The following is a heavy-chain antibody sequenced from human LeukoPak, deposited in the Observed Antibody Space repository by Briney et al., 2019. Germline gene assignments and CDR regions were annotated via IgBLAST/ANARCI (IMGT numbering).Heavy chain of an antibody. J-gene: IGHJ5*02. D-gene: IGHD1-7*01. CDR1: GDSVSSFY. CDR3: AKTARTFAS. CDR2: IYINGDT. V-gene: IGHV4-4*09. Sequence: SETLSLTCTVSGDSVSSFYWSWIRQAPGKGLECIGFIYINGDTSYNPSLKGRATLSLDTSKNQFSLRLTSVTAADTAVYYCAKTARTFASWGPGTLVTVSS.